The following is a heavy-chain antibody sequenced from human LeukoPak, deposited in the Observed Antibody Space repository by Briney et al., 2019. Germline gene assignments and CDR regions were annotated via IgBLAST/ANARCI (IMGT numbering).Heavy chain of an antibody. D-gene: IGHD2-15*01. CDR3: AGEGGGFDY. J-gene: IGHJ4*02. CDR1: GFTFSSYA. CDR2: ISYDGSNK. V-gene: IGHV3-30-3*01. Sequence: PGGSLRLSCAASGFTFSSYAMHWVRQAPGKGLEWVAVISYDGSNKYYADSVKGRFTISRDNSKNTLYLQMNSLRAEDTAVYYCAGEGGGFDYWGQGTLVTVSS.